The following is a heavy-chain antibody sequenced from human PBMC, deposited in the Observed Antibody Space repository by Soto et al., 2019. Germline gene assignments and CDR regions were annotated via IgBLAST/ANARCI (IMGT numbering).Heavy chain of an antibody. V-gene: IGHV1-18*01. D-gene: IGHD3-22*01. Sequence: GASVKVSCKASGYTFTSYVISLLLQAPVQGLEWMGWISAYNGNTNYAQKLQGRVTMTTDTSTSTAYMELRSLRSDDTAVYYCARTIDSSGYGAYYFDYWGQGTLVTVSS. CDR1: GYTFTSYV. CDR2: ISAYNGNT. CDR3: ARTIDSSGYGAYYFDY. J-gene: IGHJ4*02.